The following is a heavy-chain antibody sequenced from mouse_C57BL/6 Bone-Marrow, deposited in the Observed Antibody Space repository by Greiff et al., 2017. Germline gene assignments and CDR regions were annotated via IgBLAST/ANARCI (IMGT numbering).Heavy chain of an antibody. J-gene: IGHJ2*01. D-gene: IGHD1-1*01. CDR1: GYTFTDYN. CDR3: ARGTTVVAPDY. CDR2: INHNNGGT. Sequence: VQLQQSGPELVKPGASVKMSCKASGYTFTDYNMHWVKQSHGKSLEWIGYINHNNGGTSYNQKFKGKATLTVNKSSSTAYMELRSLTSEDSAVYYCARGTTVVAPDYWGQGTTLTVSS. V-gene: IGHV1-22*01.